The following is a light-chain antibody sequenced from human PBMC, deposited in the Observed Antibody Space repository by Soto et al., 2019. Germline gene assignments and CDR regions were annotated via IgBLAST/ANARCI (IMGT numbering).Light chain of an antibody. CDR1: QAISTY. CDR3: QHLNSYALT. J-gene: IGKJ4*02. V-gene: IGKV1-9*01. Sequence: DIQLTQSPSFLSTSVGDRVTITCRASQAISTYLAWYQQQPGRAPKLLIYAASTMQTGVPSRNSGSVSRTEITHTISSQQPEDFATYYCQHLNSYALTCGERT. CDR2: AAS.